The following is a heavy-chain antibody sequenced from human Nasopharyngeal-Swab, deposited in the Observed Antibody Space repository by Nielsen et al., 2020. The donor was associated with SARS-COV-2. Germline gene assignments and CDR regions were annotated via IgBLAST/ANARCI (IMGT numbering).Heavy chain of an antibody. CDR3: ARKRGYSYGYYDY. CDR1: GGSISSGSYY. D-gene: IGHD5-18*01. CDR2: IYTSGST. V-gene: IGHV4-61*02. Sequence: TLSLTCTVSGGSISSGSYYWSWIRQPAGKGLEWIGRIYTSGSTNYNPSLKSRVTISVDTSKNQFSLKLSSVTAADTAVYYCARKRGYSYGYYDYWGQGTLVTVSS. J-gene: IGHJ4*02.